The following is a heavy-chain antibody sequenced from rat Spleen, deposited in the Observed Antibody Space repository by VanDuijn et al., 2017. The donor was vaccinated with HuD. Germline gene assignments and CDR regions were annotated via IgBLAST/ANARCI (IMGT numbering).Heavy chain of an antibody. J-gene: IGHJ1*01. CDR3: TTGTIAAPYWYFDF. CDR1: GFTFSDYG. Sequence: EVQLVETGGGLVQPGRSLKLSCVASGFTFSDYGMAWVRQAPTKGLEWVATISYGDSSGHSSTYYRDSVKGRFTISRDNAKSTLSLQMVSLRSEDTATYYCTTGTIAAPYWYFDFWGPGTMVTVSS. CDR2: ISYGDSSGHSST. V-gene: IGHV5-29*01. D-gene: IGHD1-2*01.